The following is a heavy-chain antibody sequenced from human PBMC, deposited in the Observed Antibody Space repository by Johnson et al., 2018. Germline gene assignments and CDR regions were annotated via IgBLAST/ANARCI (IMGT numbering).Heavy chain of an antibody. CDR2: ISSNGGST. Sequence: VQLQESGGGLVQPGGSLRLSCAASGFTFSSYAMHWVRQAPGKGLEYVSGISSNGGSTYYANSVKGRFTVSRDNSENPLSLQRVRLRAEDTAVYYCAKEIYGPTAVRDDAFDIWGQGTMVTVSS. J-gene: IGHJ3*02. CDR3: AKEIYGPTAVRDDAFDI. D-gene: IGHD3-10*01. CDR1: GFTFSSYA. V-gene: IGHV3-64*01.